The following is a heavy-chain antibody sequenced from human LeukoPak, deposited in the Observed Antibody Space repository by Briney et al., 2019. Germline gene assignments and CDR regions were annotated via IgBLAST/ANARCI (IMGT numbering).Heavy chain of an antibody. CDR1: GGSFSGYY. J-gene: IGHJ5*02. Sequence: PSETLSLTCAVYGGSFSGYYWSWIRQPPGKGLEWIGEINHSGSSNYNPSLKSRVTISVDTSKNQFSLKLSSVTAADTAVYYCARDGNPRSSYYYGSGSYYFPRESFDPWGQGTLVTVSS. V-gene: IGHV4-34*01. CDR3: ARDGNPRSSYYYGSGSYYFPRESFDP. CDR2: INHSGSS. D-gene: IGHD3-10*01.